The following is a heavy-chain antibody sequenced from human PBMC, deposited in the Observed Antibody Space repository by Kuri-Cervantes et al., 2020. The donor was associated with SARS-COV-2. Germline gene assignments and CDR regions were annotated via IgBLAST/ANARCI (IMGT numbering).Heavy chain of an antibody. V-gene: IGHV4-59*01. Sequence: ESLKISCSVSGGSIGSSYWSWIRQPPGRGLEWIGYTSYSGNTNSNPSLKSRVTMSVDTSKNQFSLEMTSVTAADTAIYYCARHYDFWTGYFPFWGQGILVTRLL. J-gene: IGHJ4*02. CDR1: GGSIGSSY. CDR2: TSYSGNT. CDR3: ARHYDFWTGYFPF. D-gene: IGHD3-3*01.